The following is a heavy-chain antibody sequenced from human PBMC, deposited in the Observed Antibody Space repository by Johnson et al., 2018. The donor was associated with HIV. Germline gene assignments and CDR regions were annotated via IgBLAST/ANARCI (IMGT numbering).Heavy chain of an antibody. V-gene: IGHV3-23*04. CDR1: GFTFNDYG. CDR3: AKDYVDTASDDAFDI. CDR2: ISGSGGST. J-gene: IGHJ3*02. Sequence: VQLVESGGGVVRPGGSLRLSCAASGFTFNDYGMSWVRQAPGKGLEWVSAISGSGGSTYYADSVTGRFTISRHNSKNTLYLHMNSLRAEETAVYYCAKDYVDTASDDAFDIWGLGTMVTVSS. D-gene: IGHD5-18*01.